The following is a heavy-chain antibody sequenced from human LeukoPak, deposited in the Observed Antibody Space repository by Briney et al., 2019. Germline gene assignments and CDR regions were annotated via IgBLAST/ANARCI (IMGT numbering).Heavy chain of an antibody. J-gene: IGHJ2*01. D-gene: IGHD3-9*01. Sequence: SETLSLTCAVYGGSFSGYYWSWIRQPPGKGLEWIGEINHSGSTNYNPSLKSRVTISVDTSKNQFSLKLSSVTAADTAVYYCARGPLRYRHWYFDLWGRGTLVTVSS. CDR3: ARGPLRYRHWYFDL. V-gene: IGHV4-34*01. CDR1: GGSFSGYY. CDR2: INHSGST.